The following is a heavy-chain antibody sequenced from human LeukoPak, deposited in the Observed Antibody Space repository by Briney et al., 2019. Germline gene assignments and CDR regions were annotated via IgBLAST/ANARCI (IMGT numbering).Heavy chain of an antibody. V-gene: IGHV3-48*03. J-gene: IGHJ3*01. CDR3: ARMNYDILTGYYLRASDV. Sequence: GGSLRLSCAASGFTFSSYEINWVRQAPGKGLEWVSHISSSGSIIYYADSVKGRFTISRDNPKNSLYLQMNSLRAEDTAVYYCARMNYDILTGYYLRASDVWGQGTMVTVSS. CDR1: GFTFSSYE. CDR2: ISSSGSII. D-gene: IGHD3-9*01.